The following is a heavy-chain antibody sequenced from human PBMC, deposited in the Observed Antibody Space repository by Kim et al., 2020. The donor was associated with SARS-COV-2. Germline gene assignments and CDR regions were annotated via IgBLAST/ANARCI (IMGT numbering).Heavy chain of an antibody. Sequence: ASVKVSCKTSDYSYSGSGFSWVRQAPGQGLEWMGWINTRKGDTNYVQKFQDRVTMTTGSSTTTAYMELRNLKSDDTAVYYCVRGTWGDVNDYWVREPWSP. CDR2: INTRKGDT. CDR1: DYSYSGSG. V-gene: IGHV1-18*01. J-gene: IGHJ4*02. D-gene: IGHD3-10*01. CDR3: VRGTWGDVNDY.